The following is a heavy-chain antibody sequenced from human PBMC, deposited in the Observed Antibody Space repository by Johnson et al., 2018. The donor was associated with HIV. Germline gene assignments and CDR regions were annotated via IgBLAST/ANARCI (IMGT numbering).Heavy chain of an antibody. CDR1: GFTFSSYG. Sequence: QVQLVESGGGVVQPGGSLRLSCAASGFTFSSYGMHWVRQVPGNGLEWVTFIQYDGSNKYYADSVKGRFTISRDNFKNTLYLQMNSLRAEDTAVYYCARGKYSGSFTSPAAFDIWPRDNGHRLF. V-gene: IGHV3-30*02. J-gene: IGHJ3*02. CDR2: IQYDGSNK. D-gene: IGHD1-26*01. CDR3: ARGKYSGSFTSPAAFDI.